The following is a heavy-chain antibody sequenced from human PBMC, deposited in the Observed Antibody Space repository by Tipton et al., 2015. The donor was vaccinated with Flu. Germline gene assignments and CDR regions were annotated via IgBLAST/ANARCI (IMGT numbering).Heavy chain of an antibody. V-gene: IGHV4-4*07. CDR3: ARGSGSGTEMIFDF. Sequence: TLSLTCTVSGDSMNSFYWSWIRQPAGKGLEWIGRMYASGSTKYNPSLKSRVTMSVDTSKNQLSLKLTSVTAADTAVYYCARGSGSGTEMIFDFWGQGTLVIVSS. D-gene: IGHD3-10*01. J-gene: IGHJ4*02. CDR2: MYASGST. CDR1: GDSMNSFY.